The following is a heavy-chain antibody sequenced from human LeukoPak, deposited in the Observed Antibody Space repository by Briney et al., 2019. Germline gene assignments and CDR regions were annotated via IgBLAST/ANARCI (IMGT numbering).Heavy chain of an antibody. J-gene: IGHJ4*02. CDR2: INSGGST. V-gene: IGHV3-53*01. D-gene: IGHD5-12*01. CDR1: GFTVSSNY. Sequence: GGSLRLSCAASGFTVSSNYMSWVRQAPGKGLEWVSVINSGGSTYYADSVKGRFTISRDNSKNTLYLQMNSLRTEDTAVYYCANSPTWLDRFDYWGRGTLVTVSS. CDR3: ANSPTWLDRFDY.